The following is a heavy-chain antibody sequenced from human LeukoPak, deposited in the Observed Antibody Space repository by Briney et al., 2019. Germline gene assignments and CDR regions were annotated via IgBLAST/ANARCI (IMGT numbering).Heavy chain of an antibody. J-gene: IGHJ4*02. CDR2: IQYDGSNK. V-gene: IGHV3-30*04. CDR3: ARSLTMVRAYDY. CDR1: GFTFSSYA. D-gene: IGHD3-10*01. Sequence: QPGGSLRPSCVASGFTFSSYAMSWVRQAPGKGLEWVTFIQYDGSNKYYADSVKGRFTISRDNSKNTVYLQMNSLRTEDTAVYYCARSLTMVRAYDYWGQGTLVTVTS.